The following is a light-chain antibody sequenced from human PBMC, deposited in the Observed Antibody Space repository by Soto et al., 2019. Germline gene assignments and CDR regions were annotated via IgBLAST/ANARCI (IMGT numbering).Light chain of an antibody. CDR1: QSIGSR. Sequence: DIQMTQSPSSLSASVGDSVIITCRASQSIGSRLSWYQQKPGKVPKLLISDASTLDSGVPSRFRGSGFGTEFTLTINSLQPDDFATYYCQHYDRYSGTFGQGTKVDIK. J-gene: IGKJ1*01. CDR2: DAS. V-gene: IGKV1-5*01. CDR3: QHYDRYSGT.